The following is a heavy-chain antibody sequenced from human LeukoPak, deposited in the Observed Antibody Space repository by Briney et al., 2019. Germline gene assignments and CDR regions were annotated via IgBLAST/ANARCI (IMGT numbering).Heavy chain of an antibody. CDR1: GGSISSSSYY. J-gene: IGHJ4*02. CDR2: IYYSGST. V-gene: IGHV4-39*01. D-gene: IGHD3-9*01. Sequence: PSETLSLTCTVSGGSISSSSYYWGWIRQPPGKGLEWSGSIYYSGSTYYNPSLKSRVTISVDTSKKQFSLKLSSVTAADTAVYYCARTEKRTYYDILTGPSGYFDYWGQRTLVTVSS. CDR3: ARTEKRTYYDILTGPSGYFDY.